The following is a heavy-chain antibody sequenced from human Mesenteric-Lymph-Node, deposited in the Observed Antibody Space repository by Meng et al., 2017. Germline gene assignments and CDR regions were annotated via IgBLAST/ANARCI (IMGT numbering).Heavy chain of an antibody. Sequence: VTVRGSAHRLLWPYRALSIPCPVSGGSSSSGGFCWSWVRQHPGKGLAWIGYIYSSGSTYYNPSLRSRVAISIDTSQNQFSLKLTSVTAADTAVYFCARTNYGDYNWFDPWGQGTLVTVSS. CDR3: ARTNYGDYNWFDP. D-gene: IGHD4-17*01. CDR2: IYSSGST. J-gene: IGHJ5*02. CDR1: GGSSSSGGFC. V-gene: IGHV4-31*03.